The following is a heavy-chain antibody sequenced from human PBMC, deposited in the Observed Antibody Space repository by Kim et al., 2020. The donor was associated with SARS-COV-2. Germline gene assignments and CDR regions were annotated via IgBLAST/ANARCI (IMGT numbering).Heavy chain of an antibody. J-gene: IGHJ4*02. D-gene: IGHD6-19*01. Sequence: NAASVKGRCTISRDDSENTAYLQMNSLEIEDTAVYYCTRQGGVVAGTHFENWSQGALVTVSS. V-gene: IGHV3-73*01. CDR3: TRQGGVVAGTHFEN.